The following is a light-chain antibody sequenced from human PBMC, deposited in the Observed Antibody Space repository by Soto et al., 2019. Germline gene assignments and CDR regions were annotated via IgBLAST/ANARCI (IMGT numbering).Light chain of an antibody. CDR1: QSISTN. V-gene: IGKV3-15*01. Sequence: TVLTQSPATLSVSPGDRATLSCRASQSISTNLAWYQQRPGQAPRLLIYGASTRATGIPSRFSGSGSWTDFTLTISSLQSEDSAVYYCHQYNNRPPYTFGQGTRLEI. CDR2: GAS. J-gene: IGKJ2*01. CDR3: HQYNNRPPYT.